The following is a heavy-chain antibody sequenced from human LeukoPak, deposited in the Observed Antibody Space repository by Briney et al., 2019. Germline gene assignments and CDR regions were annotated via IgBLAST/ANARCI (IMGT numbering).Heavy chain of an antibody. J-gene: IGHJ4*02. CDR1: GGSLTNYY. V-gene: IGHV4-59*08. CDR2: MHYSGSA. CDR3: TRRVYYSDSSGWYFDY. D-gene: IGHD3-22*01. Sequence: SETLSLTSTVSGGSLTNYYWSWIRQPPGKGLEWIGYMHYSGSANYNPSLKSRVTILADTSKNQFSLKLSSVTAADTAVYYCTRRVYYSDSSGWYFDYWGQGTLVTVSS.